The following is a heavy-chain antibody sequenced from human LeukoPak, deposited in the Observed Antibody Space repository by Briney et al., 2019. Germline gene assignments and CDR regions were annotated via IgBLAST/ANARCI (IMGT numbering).Heavy chain of an antibody. CDR3: AKDSPSIAVAGNFDY. D-gene: IGHD6-19*01. CDR2: ISGTGGST. CDR1: GFTFSSYA. V-gene: IGHV3-23*01. J-gene: IGHJ4*02. Sequence: GGSLRLSFAASGFTFSSYAMSWGRQAPGKGLEWVSSISGTGGSTNYADSVKGRFTISRDNSMNTLYLQMNSLRAEDTAVYYCAKDSPSIAVAGNFDYWGQGTLVTVSS.